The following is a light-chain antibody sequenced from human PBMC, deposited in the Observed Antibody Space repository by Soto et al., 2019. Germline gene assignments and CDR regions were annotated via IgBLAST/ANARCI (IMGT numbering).Light chain of an antibody. J-gene: IGKJ1*01. Sequence: EIVMTQSPATLSVSPGERATLSCRASQSVSSNLAWYQQKPGQSPRLLIYVASTRATGIPARFSGSGSGKEFTLTISSLPSEDFAVYYCQQYNNWPKTFGQGTKVEIK. CDR1: QSVSSN. CDR3: QQYNNWPKT. V-gene: IGKV3-15*01. CDR2: VAS.